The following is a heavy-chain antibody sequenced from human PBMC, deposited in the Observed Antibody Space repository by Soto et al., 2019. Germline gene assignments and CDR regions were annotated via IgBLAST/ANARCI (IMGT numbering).Heavy chain of an antibody. CDR1: GFIFRSYG. J-gene: IGHJ5*01. CDR2: IWYDGVNK. D-gene: IGHD3-10*01. V-gene: IGHV3-33*01. Sequence: QVQLVESGGGVAQPGRSLRLSCAASGFIFRSYGMHWVRQAPGKGLEWVAFIWYDGVNKYYSDSVNGRFTMSRDNYKNTLYLQMNSLRAEATAVYHCARELDSGLLWFGNADSWGQGTLVTVSS. CDR3: ARELDSGLLWFGNADS.